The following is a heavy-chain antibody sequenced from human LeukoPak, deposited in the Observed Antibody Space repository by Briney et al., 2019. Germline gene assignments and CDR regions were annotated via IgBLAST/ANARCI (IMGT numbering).Heavy chain of an antibody. J-gene: IGHJ3*02. D-gene: IGHD6-19*01. CDR2: TYYRSRWHN. Sequence: SLTLSLTCAISGDSVSSNSAAWNRVRQSPSRGLEWLGRTYYRSRWHNDYAGSVESRIIINADTSKNQFSLQLNSVTPEDTAVYYCASGWAFDIWGQGTMVTVSS. V-gene: IGHV6-1*01. CDR3: ASGWAFDI. CDR1: GDSVSSNSAA.